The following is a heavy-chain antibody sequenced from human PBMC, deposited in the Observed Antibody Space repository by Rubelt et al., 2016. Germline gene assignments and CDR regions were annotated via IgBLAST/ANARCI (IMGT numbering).Heavy chain of an antibody. D-gene: IGHD6-13*01. Sequence: EVQLVESGGGLVQPRGSLSLSCAASGFTLSSYWMHWVRQAPGTGLVWASRIHSDVSITSYADPVTGRFTISSDNAKNTLYLQMNRLRAEDTAVYYCVSSSLDYWGQGTLVTVSS. V-gene: IGHV3-74*01. CDR1: GFTLSSYW. J-gene: IGHJ4*02. CDR3: VSSSLDY. CDR2: IHSDVSIT.